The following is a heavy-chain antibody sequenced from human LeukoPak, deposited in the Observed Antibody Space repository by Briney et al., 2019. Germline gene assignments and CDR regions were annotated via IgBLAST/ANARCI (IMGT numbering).Heavy chain of an antibody. CDR3: ATVPRIPAVGNTEYFQH. Sequence: AGASLEISCQCSGSIFTCYWIGWRRPLPGKGLKWIGILNPGESDTRYSPSFQGQVTISVDKSISTACLQWSSLQASDTAMYYCATVPRIPAVGNTEYFQHWGQGTLVTVSS. D-gene: IGHD6-13*01. J-gene: IGHJ1*01. V-gene: IGHV5-51*01. CDR2: LNPGESDT. CDR1: GSIFTCYW.